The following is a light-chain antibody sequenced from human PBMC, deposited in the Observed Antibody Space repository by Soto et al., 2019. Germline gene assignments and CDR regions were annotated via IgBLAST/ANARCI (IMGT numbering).Light chain of an antibody. V-gene: IGKV3-20*01. CDR3: QQYGSSLLLP. Sequence: EIVLTQSPGTLSLSPGERATLSCRASQSVSSSYLAWYQQKPGQAPRLLIYGASSRATRIPDRFSGSASGTDFTLTISRLEPEDFAVYYCQQYGSSLLLPCGPGTKVDIK. J-gene: IGKJ3*01. CDR1: QSVSSSY. CDR2: GAS.